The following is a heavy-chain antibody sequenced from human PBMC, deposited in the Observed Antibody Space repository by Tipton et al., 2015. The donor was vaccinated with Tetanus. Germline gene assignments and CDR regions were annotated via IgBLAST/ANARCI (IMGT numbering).Heavy chain of an antibody. V-gene: IGHV3-11*01. Sequence: SLRLSCAASGFTLSRYTLSWVRQAPGKGLEWVSYISSSGRTIYYTDSVKGRFTISRDNAKNSLFLQMNSLRAEDTAVYYCARASGLADRPWDFEYWGQGILVTVSS. D-gene: IGHD6-6*01. CDR3: ARASGLADRPWDFEY. CDR2: ISSSGRTI. J-gene: IGHJ4*02. CDR1: GFTLSRYT.